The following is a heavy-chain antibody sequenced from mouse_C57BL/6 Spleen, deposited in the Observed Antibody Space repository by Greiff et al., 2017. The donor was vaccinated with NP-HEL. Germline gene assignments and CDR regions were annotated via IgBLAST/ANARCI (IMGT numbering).Heavy chain of an antibody. CDR3: AALITTNWYFDV. J-gene: IGHJ1*03. CDR2: IWRGGST. D-gene: IGHD1-1*01. Sequence: QVQLQQSGPGLVQPSQSLSITCTVSGFSLTSYGVHWVRQSPGKGLEWLGVIWRGGSTDYNAAIMSRLSITKDNSKSQFFFKMNSLQADDAAIYYCAALITTNWYFDVWGTGTTVTVSS. CDR1: GFSLTSYG. V-gene: IGHV2-5*01.